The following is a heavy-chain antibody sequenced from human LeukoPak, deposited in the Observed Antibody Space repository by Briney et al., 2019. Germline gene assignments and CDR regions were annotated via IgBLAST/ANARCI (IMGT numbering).Heavy chain of an antibody. CDR3: ARNLWFGESSDAFDM. J-gene: IGHJ3*02. CDR2: INPNSGGT. Sequence: ASVKVSCKASGYTFTGYYMHWVRQAPGQGLEWMGWINPNSGGTNSAQKFQGRVTMTRGTSISTVYMELSRLRSDDTAVYYCARNLWFGESSDAFDMWGQGTMVTVSS. V-gene: IGHV1-2*02. D-gene: IGHD3-10*01. CDR1: GYTFTGYY.